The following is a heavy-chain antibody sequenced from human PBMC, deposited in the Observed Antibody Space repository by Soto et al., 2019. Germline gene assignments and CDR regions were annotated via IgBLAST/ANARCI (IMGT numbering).Heavy chain of an antibody. Sequence: GGSLRLSCAASGFTFSSYAMSWVRQAPGKGLEWVSAISGSGGSTYYADSVKGRFTISRDNSKNTLYLQMNSLRAEDTAVYYCAKGLSYYDFWSALKNWGQGTLVTVSS. J-gene: IGHJ4*02. CDR3: AKGLSYYDFWSALKN. V-gene: IGHV3-23*01. CDR2: ISGSGGST. D-gene: IGHD3-3*01. CDR1: GFTFSSYA.